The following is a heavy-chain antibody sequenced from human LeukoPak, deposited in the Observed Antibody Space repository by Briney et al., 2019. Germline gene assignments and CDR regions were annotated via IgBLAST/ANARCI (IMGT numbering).Heavy chain of an antibody. J-gene: IGHJ4*02. Sequence: GSSVKVSCKASGGTFSSYAISWARQAPGQGLEWMGGIIPIFGTANYAQKFQGRVTITTDESTSTAYMELSSLRSEDTAVYYCARVATMSRGFDYWGQGTLVTVSS. CDR3: ARVATMSRGFDY. CDR2: IIPIFGTA. CDR1: GGTFSSYA. D-gene: IGHD5-12*01. V-gene: IGHV1-69*05.